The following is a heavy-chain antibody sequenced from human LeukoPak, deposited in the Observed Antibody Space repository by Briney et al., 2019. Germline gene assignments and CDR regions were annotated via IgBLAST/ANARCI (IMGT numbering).Heavy chain of an antibody. J-gene: IGHJ6*02. CDR1: GGSISSYD. V-gene: IGHV4-59*01. Sequence: SETLSLTCTVSGGSISSYDWSWIRQPPGKGLEWIGYIYYSGSTNYNPSLKSRVTISVDTSKSQFSLKLSSVTAADTAVYYCARESYYGSGRTYYYYGMDVWGQGTTVTVSS. CDR3: ARESYYGSGRTYYYYGMDV. D-gene: IGHD3-10*01. CDR2: IYYSGST.